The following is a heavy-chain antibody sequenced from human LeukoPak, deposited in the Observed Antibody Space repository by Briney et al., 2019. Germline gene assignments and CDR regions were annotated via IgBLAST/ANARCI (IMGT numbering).Heavy chain of an antibody. Sequence: GGSLRLSCAVSGITLSNYGMSWVRQAPGKGLEWVAGLSGSGGSSNNADSVKGRFTISRDNPKNTLYLQMNSLRAEDTALYFCAKRGVVIRVILVGFHKEAYYFDSWGQGALVTVSS. V-gene: IGHV3-23*01. CDR3: AKRGVVIRVILVGFHKEAYYFDS. D-gene: IGHD3-22*01. CDR2: LSGSGGSS. J-gene: IGHJ4*02. CDR1: GITLSNYG.